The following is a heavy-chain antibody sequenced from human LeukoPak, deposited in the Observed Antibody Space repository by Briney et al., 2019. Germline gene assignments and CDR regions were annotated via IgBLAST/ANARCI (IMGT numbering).Heavy chain of an antibody. D-gene: IGHD6-19*01. J-gene: IGHJ4*02. CDR1: GGSISGYY. Sequence: SETLSLTCTVSGGSISGYYWSCVRQPPGKGLEWIGDIYYSGSTNYNPSLKSRVTISVDTSKTQFSLKLSSVTAADTAVYYCARQRRYSSGWYLFDYWGQGTRVTVSS. V-gene: IGHV4-59*08. CDR2: IYYSGST. CDR3: ARQRRYSSGWYLFDY.